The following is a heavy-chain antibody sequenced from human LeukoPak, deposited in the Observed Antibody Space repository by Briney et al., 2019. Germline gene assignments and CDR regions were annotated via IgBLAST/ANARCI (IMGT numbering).Heavy chain of an antibody. V-gene: IGHV7-4-1*02. D-gene: IGHD3-22*01. J-gene: IGHJ3*02. CDR2: INTNTGNP. CDR1: GYTFTNYY. CDR3: ARDWSPYYYDSSGYGAFDI. Sequence: ASVKVSCKASGYTFTNYYIHWVRQAPGQGLEWMGWINTNTGNPTYAQGFTGRFVFSLDTSVSTAYLQISSLKAEDTAVYYCARDWSPYYYDSSGYGAFDIWGQGTMVTVSS.